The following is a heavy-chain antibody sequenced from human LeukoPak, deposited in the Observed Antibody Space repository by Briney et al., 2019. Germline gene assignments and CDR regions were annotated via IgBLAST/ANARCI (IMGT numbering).Heavy chain of an antibody. CDR1: GFTFSSYG. Sequence: GGSLRLFHAASGFTFSSYGIHCVRQAPGKGLEWVAVISYDGSHKYSADSVKGRSTISRDNSKNTLYLQMNSLRTEDTAVYFCSASRPHYGDYYGLAVWGERRTVTVSS. D-gene: IGHD4/OR15-4a*01. J-gene: IGHJ6*01. CDR3: SASRPHYGDYYGLAV. CDR2: ISYDGSHK. V-gene: IGHV3-30*03.